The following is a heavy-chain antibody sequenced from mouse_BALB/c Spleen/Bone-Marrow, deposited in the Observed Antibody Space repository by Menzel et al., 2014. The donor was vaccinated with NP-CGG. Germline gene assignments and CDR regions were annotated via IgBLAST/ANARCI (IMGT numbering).Heavy chain of an antibody. J-gene: IGHJ4*01. V-gene: IGHV1S34*01. CDR2: ISCYNGAT. CDR3: ARKDRLGGAMDY. Sequence: LVKTGASVKISCKTSGYSFTEYYIHWVKQSHGKSLEWIGYISCYNGATSYNQKFKDKATFTIDTSSSTAYMQLNSLTSGDSAVYYCARKDRLGGAMDYWGQGTSVTVSS. D-gene: IGHD3-2*01. CDR1: GYSFTEYY.